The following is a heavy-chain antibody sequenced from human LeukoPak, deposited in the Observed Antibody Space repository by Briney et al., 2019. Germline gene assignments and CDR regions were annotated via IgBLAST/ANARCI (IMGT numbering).Heavy chain of an antibody. D-gene: IGHD2-2*01. CDR1: GFTFSSYG. Sequence: GGSLRLSCVASGFTFSSYGMHWVRQAPGKGLEWGAFIRYDESDKYYPDSVKGRFTISRDTSKNTLYLQMNSLRAEDTAVYYCAKGKGCSSTSCYSFDYWGQGTLGTVSS. CDR2: IRYDESDK. V-gene: IGHV3-30*02. CDR3: AKGKGCSSTSCYSFDY. J-gene: IGHJ4*02.